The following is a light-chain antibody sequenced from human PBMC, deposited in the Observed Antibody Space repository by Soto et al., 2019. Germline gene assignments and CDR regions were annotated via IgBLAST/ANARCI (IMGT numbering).Light chain of an antibody. V-gene: IGLV7-46*01. CDR3: FLSFSGARV. CDR2: DTT. CDR1: TGSVTSGHY. Sequence: QAVVTQEPSLTLSPGETVTLTCGSTTGSVTSGHYPYWFQQKPGQAPRTLIYDTTNKHSWTPARFSGSLLRGKAALTLSGAQPEDEADYYCFLSFSGARVFGGGTKLTVL. J-gene: IGLJ2*01.